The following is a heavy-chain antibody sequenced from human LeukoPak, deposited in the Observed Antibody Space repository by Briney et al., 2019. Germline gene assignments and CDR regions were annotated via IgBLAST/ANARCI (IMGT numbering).Heavy chain of an antibody. J-gene: IGHJ5*02. Sequence: SETLSLTCTVSGGSISSSSYYWSWIRQPPGKGLEWIGHIYTSGSTNYNPSLKSRVTISVDTSKNQFSLKLSSVTAADTAVYYCARGYCSSTSCYYAWFDPWGQGTLVTVSS. D-gene: IGHD2-2*01. CDR3: ARGYCSSTSCYYAWFDP. CDR1: GGSISSSSYY. V-gene: IGHV4-61*09. CDR2: IYTSGST.